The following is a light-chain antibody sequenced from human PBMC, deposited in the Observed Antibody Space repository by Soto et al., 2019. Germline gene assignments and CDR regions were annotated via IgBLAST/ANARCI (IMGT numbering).Light chain of an antibody. CDR1: QSLARS. Sequence: EIVLTQSPAALSLSPGERAALSCRASQSLARSLAWYQQNPGQAPRLLIYGASTRATGIPARFSGSGSGTEFTLTISSLQSEDFAVYYCQQYNNWPLTFGGGTKVDI. J-gene: IGKJ4*01. CDR2: GAS. V-gene: IGKV3-15*01. CDR3: QQYNNWPLT.